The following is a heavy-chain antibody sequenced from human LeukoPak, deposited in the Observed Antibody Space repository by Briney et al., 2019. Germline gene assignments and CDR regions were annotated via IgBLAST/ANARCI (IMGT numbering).Heavy chain of an antibody. J-gene: IGHJ5*02. D-gene: IGHD6-13*01. CDR1: GFTFSSYG. CDR2: IRYDGSNK. Sequence: GGSLRLSCAASGFTFSSYGMHWVRQAPGKGLEWVAFIRYDGSNKYYADSVKGRFTISRDNSKNTLYLQMNSLRAEDTALYYCARSGIAAAGFPNWFDPWGQGTLVTVSS. CDR3: ARSGIAAAGFPNWFDP. V-gene: IGHV3-30*02.